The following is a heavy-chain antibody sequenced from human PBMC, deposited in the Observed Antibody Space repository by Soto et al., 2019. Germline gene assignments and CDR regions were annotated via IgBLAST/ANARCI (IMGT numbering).Heavy chain of an antibody. CDR1: GYSFSTYG. CDR2: INAYNSNT. V-gene: IGHV1-18*01. J-gene: IGHJ3*02. CDR3: AREGGDGYKKNAFDI. Sequence: ASVKVSCKASGYSFSTYGICWIRQAPGQGLEWMGWINAYNSNTNYAQKVQDRVIMTTDTSTATAYMELRSLRSDDTAVYYCAREGGDGYKKNAFDIWGQGTMVTVSS. D-gene: IGHD2-21*01.